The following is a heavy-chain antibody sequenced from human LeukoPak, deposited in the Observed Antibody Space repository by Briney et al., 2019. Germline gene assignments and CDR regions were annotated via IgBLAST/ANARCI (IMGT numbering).Heavy chain of an antibody. CDR1: GYSFTSYW. CDR3: ARRGDFWSGYRSYYFDY. CDR2: IYPGDSDT. V-gene: IGHV5-51*01. J-gene: IGHJ4*02. Sequence: GESLKISCKGSGYSFTSYWIGWVRQLPGKGLEGMGIIYPGDSDTRYSPSFQGQVTISADKSISTAYLQWSSLKASDTAMYYCARRGDFWSGYRSYYFDYWGQGTLVTVSS. D-gene: IGHD3-3*01.